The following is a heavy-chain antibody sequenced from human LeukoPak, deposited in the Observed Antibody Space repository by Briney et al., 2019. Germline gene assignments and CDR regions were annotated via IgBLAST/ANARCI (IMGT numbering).Heavy chain of an antibody. Sequence: SETPSLTCTVSGGSISSYYWSWIRQPPGKGLEWIGYIYYSGSTNYNPSLKSRVTISVDTSKNQFSLKLSSVTAADTAVYYCARGKERGYSYGSNWFDPWGQGTLVTVSS. V-gene: IGHV4-59*01. CDR2: IYYSGST. CDR1: GGSISSYY. J-gene: IGHJ5*02. D-gene: IGHD5-18*01. CDR3: ARGKERGYSYGSNWFDP.